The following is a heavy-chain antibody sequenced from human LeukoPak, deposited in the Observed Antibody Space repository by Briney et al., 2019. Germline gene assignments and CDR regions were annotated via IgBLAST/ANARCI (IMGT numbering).Heavy chain of an antibody. CDR2: INHSGST. J-gene: IGHJ4*02. V-gene: IGHV4-34*01. CDR1: GGSFSGYY. Sequence: SETLSLTCAVYGGSFSGYYWSWIRQPPGKGLEWIGEINHSGSTNYNPSLKSRGTISVDTSKNPFSRKLSSVAGAYTAVYYCASMVWYDSSGRLDYWGQGTQVTVSS. CDR3: ASMVWYDSSGRLDY. D-gene: IGHD3-22*01.